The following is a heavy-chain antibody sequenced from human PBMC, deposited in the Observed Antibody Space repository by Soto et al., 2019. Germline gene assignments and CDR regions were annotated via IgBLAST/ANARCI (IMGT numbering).Heavy chain of an antibody. D-gene: IGHD4-17*01. Sequence: GGSLRLSCAASGFTFSSYGMHRVRQAPGKGLEWVAVISYDGSNKYYADSVKGRFTISRDNSKNTLYLQMNSLRAEDTAVYYCAKDRSTVTTGFDYWGQGTLVTVSS. J-gene: IGHJ4*02. CDR3: AKDRSTVTTGFDY. CDR1: GFTFSSYG. CDR2: ISYDGSNK. V-gene: IGHV3-30*18.